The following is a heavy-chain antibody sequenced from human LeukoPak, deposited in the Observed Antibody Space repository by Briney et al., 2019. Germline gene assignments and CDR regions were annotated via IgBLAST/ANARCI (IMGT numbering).Heavy chain of an antibody. J-gene: IGHJ4*02. CDR1: GFTFSSYN. CDR2: ISSTGNTI. D-gene: IGHD6-13*01. Sequence: RAGGSLRLSCAASGFTFSSYNMNWVRQAPGKGLEWVSYISSTGNTIYYADSMKGRFTISRDNAKNSLYLQMNSLRAEDTAVYYCARDGGRKESSGWYGVPDYWGQGTLVTVSS. CDR3: ARDGGRKESSGWYGVPDY. V-gene: IGHV3-48*04.